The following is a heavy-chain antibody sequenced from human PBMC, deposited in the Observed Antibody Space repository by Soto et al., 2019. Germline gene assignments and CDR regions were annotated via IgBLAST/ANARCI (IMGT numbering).Heavy chain of an antibody. Sequence: GGSLRLSCAASGFTFSSYAMSWVRQAPGKGLEWVSAISGSGGSTYYADSVKGRFTISRDNSKNTLYLQMNSLRAEDTAVYYCAKEIGDYDFWSGYYLYYYGMDVWGQGTTVTVSS. D-gene: IGHD3-3*01. J-gene: IGHJ6*02. CDR1: GFTFSSYA. CDR3: AKEIGDYDFWSGYYLYYYGMDV. CDR2: ISGSGGST. V-gene: IGHV3-23*01.